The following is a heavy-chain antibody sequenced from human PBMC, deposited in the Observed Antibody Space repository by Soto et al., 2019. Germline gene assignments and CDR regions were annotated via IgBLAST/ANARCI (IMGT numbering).Heavy chain of an antibody. CDR3: ARERQIAVAGEFDY. CDR2: ISAYNGNT. Sequence: RASVKVSCKASGYTFTSYGISWVRQAPGQGLEWMGWISAYNGNTNYAQKLQGRVTMTTDTSTSTAYMELRSLRSDDTAVYYCARERQIAVAGEFDYWGQGTLVTVSS. V-gene: IGHV1-18*01. J-gene: IGHJ4*02. CDR1: GYTFTSYG. D-gene: IGHD6-19*01.